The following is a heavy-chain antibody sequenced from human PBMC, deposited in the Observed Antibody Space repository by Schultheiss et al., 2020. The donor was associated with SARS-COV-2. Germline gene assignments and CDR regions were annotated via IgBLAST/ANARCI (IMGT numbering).Heavy chain of an antibody. CDR3: AKGSGWYMY. J-gene: IGHJ4*02. CDR2: IYHSGST. CDR1: GGSFSGYY. Sequence: SETLSLTCAVYGGSFSGYYWSWIRQPPGKGLQWIGEIYHSGSTNYNPSLKSRVTISVDTSKNQFSLKLSSVTAADTAMYYCAKGSGWYMYWGQGTLVTVSS. D-gene: IGHD6-19*01. V-gene: IGHV4-34*01.